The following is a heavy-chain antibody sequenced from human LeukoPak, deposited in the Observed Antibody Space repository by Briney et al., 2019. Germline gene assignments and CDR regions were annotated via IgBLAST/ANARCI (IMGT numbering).Heavy chain of an antibody. CDR2: IYYSGTS. Sequence: SETLSLTCTVSGGSISGYYWSWIRQPPGKGLEFIGYIYYSGTSNYNPSLKSRVTMSVDTSNNQFSLKLNSVTAADTAVYYCAKAAGYSTIYWFDPWGQGTLVTVSS. D-gene: IGHD6-13*01. CDR3: AKAAGYSTIYWFDP. CDR1: GGSISGYY. J-gene: IGHJ5*02. V-gene: IGHV4-59*01.